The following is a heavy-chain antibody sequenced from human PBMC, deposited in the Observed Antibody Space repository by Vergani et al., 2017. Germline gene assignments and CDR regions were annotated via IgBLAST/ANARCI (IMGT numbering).Heavy chain of an antibody. CDR1: GFTVSSNY. J-gene: IGHJ4*02. V-gene: IGHV3-53*01. CDR2: IYSGGST. Sequence: EVQLVESGGGLVKRGGSLRLSCAASGFTVSSNYMSWVRQAPGKGLEWVSVIYSGGSTYYADSVKGRFTISRDNSKNTLYLQMNSLRAEDTAVYYCARVPINDFLFDYWGQGTLVTVSS. D-gene: IGHD2-2*01. CDR3: ARVPINDFLFDY.